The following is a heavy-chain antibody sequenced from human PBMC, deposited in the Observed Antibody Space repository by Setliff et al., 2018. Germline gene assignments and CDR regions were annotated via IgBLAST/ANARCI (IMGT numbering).Heavy chain of an antibody. V-gene: IGHV4-59*01. D-gene: IGHD6-19*01. CDR1: GDSMSSYY. J-gene: IGHJ4*02. CDR3: ARDQFSSGWYGPPESYFDC. Sequence: SETLSLTCNVSGDSMSSYYWSWIRQAPGKGLEWLGYIQKRGSTTTKYNPSLGSRISMSLGTSKNQFSLQLSSVSDGDTAVYYCARDQFSSGWYGPPESYFDCWGQGILVTVSS. CDR2: IQKRGSTTT.